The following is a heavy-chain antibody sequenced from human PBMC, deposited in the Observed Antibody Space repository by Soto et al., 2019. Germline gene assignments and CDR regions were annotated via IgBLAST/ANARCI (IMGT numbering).Heavy chain of an antibody. J-gene: IGHJ5*02. D-gene: IGHD3-3*01. CDR1: GGTFSSYT. CDR2: IIPILGIA. V-gene: IGHV1-69*02. Sequence: QVQLVQSGAEVKKPGSSVKVSCKASGGTFSSYTISWVRQAPGQGLEWMGRIIPILGIANYAQKFQGRVTITADKSTSTAYMELSSLRSEDTAVYYCASATSYDFWSGYYNWFDPWGQGTLVTVSS. CDR3: ASATSYDFWSGYYNWFDP.